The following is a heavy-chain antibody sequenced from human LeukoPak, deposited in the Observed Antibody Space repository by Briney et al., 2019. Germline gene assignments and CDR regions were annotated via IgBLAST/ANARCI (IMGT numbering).Heavy chain of an antibody. CDR3: ARVARDSAVGYYYYYMDV. CDR2: ISTSSSYI. D-gene: IGHD6-13*01. Sequence: GGFLRLSCAASGFTLSRHNMNWVRQAPGKGLEWVSSISTSSSYIYYADSVKGRFTISRDNAKNSLYLQMNSLRAEDTAVYYGARVARDSAVGYYYYYMDVWGKGTTVTVSS. CDR1: GFTLSRHN. V-gene: IGHV3-21*01. J-gene: IGHJ6*03.